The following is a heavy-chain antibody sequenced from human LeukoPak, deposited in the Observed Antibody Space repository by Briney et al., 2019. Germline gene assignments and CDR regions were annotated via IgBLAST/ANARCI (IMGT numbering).Heavy chain of an antibody. D-gene: IGHD3-10*01. CDR2: IYYSGST. J-gene: IGHJ3*02. CDR1: DGSISSSSYY. Sequence: PSETLSLTCTVSDGSISSSSYYWDWIRQPPGKGLEYIGSIYYSGSTYYYPSLQSRVTISVDTSKNQFSLKLSSVTAADTAVYYCARAGLTMVRGVIITYDAFDIWGQGTMVTVSS. V-gene: IGHV4-39*07. CDR3: ARAGLTMVRGVIITYDAFDI.